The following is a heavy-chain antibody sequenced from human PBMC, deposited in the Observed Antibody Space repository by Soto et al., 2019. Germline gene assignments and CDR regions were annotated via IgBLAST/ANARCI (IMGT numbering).Heavy chain of an antibody. CDR1: GYNFTAFW. D-gene: IGHD6-25*01. V-gene: IGHV5-51*01. CDR2: IHPLDSET. Sequence: XESLKLSCKVSGYNFTAFWLGWVRPMPGKGLEWMANIHPLDSETNYGPSFQGQVTISTDKSITTAFLHWSNLKASDTGIYFCAKLGFPGAIYFDSWGQGNLVTVSS. J-gene: IGHJ4*02. CDR3: AKLGFPGAIYFDS.